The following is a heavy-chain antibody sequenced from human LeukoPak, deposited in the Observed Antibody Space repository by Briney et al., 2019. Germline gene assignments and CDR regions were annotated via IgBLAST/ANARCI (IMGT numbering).Heavy chain of an antibody. CDR1: GYTFTGYY. J-gene: IGHJ4*02. Sequence: ATVKLSCKASGYTFTGYYMHWVRQSPGQGLEWMGWINPNSGGTNYAQKFHGRGTMTRDTSISTAYMELSRLRSDDTAVYYCARGSELLPPIAAAGYWSQTTLVTVSS. D-gene: IGHD6-13*01. CDR3: ARGSELLPPIAAAGY. V-gene: IGHV1-2*02. CDR2: INPNSGGT.